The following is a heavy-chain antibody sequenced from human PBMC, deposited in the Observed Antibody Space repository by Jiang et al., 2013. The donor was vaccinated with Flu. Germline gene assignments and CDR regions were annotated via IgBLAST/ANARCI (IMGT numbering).Heavy chain of an antibody. CDR2: IIPIFGTA. D-gene: IGHD1-14*01. Sequence: SSYAISWVRQAPGQGLEWMGGIIPIFGTANYAQKFQGRVTITADKSTSTAYMELSSLRSEDTAVYYCARNRDYYGMDVWGQGTTVTVSS. CDR3: ARNRDYYGMDV. CDR1: SSYA. V-gene: IGHV1-69*06. J-gene: IGHJ6*02.